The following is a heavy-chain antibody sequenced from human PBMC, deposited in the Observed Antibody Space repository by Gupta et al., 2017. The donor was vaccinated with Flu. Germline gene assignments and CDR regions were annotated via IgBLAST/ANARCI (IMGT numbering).Heavy chain of an antibody. J-gene: IGHJ5*02. V-gene: IGHV4-34*01. CDR2: INYSGST. CDR3: ARVRYQLLMSP. Sequence: SWIRQAPGKGLEWIGEINYSGSTNYKPSLKSRVTISVDTSKNQVSLKLRSVTAADTAMYYCARVRYQLLMSPWGQGTLVTVSS. D-gene: IGHD2-8*01.